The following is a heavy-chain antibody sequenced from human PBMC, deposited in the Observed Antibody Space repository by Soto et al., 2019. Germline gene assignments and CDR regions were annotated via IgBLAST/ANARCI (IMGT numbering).Heavy chain of an antibody. CDR2: ISGSGDNT. J-gene: IGHJ4*02. CDR1: GFTFRSYA. V-gene: IGHV3-23*01. D-gene: IGHD3-3*01. Sequence: GGSLRLSCAASGFTFRSYAMGWVRQAPGKGLEWVSVISGSGDNTYHADSVKGRFTISRDNAKNTLYLQMNSLRAEDTAIYYCAKMWSNRFLEPSDYFDYWGQGTLVTVSS. CDR3: AKMWSNRFLEPSDYFDY.